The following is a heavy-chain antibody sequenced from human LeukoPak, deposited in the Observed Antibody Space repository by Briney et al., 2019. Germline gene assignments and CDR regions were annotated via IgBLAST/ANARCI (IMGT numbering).Heavy chain of an antibody. CDR2: ISSTSSDL. Sequence: GGSLRLSCAAAGFSFRSYSMNWVRQAPGKGLEWASFISSTSSDLFYADSVKGRFTVSRDNARNSLYLQMNNLRAEDTAVYYCARAAGHYFDYWGQGSLVTVSS. J-gene: IGHJ4*02. CDR1: GFSFRSYS. CDR3: ARAAGHYFDY. V-gene: IGHV3-21*01.